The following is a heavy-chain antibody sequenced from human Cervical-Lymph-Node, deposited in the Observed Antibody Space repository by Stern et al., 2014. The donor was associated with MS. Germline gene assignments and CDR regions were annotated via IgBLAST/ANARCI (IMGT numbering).Heavy chain of an antibody. CDR2: ISTSSDSI. Sequence: EVRLVESGGGLVQPGGSLRLSCAASGFTFSTCNMNWVRQSPGKGLEWVSFISTSSDSIYYADSVKGRFTISRDNAKNSLYLQMNSLRAEDTAVYYCALYRTFDYWGQGTLVTVSS. J-gene: IGHJ4*02. CDR1: GFTFSTCN. CDR3: ALYRTFDY. V-gene: IGHV3-48*01. D-gene: IGHD1-26*01.